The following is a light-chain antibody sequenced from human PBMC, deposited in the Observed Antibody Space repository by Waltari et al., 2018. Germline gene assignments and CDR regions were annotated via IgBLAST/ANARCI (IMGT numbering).Light chain of an antibody. CDR1: QSLLHSNGYNY. CDR3: MQALQTPHT. CDR2: FGS. J-gene: IGKJ4*01. V-gene: IGKV2-28*01. Sequence: DLALTQSPLALPVTPGEPASLSYRSSQSLLHSNGYNYLDWYLQKPGQSPQLPIYFGSNRASEVADRFCGSRSGTDFTLKISSVEAEDVGVYYCMQALQTPHTFDGGPKVALK.